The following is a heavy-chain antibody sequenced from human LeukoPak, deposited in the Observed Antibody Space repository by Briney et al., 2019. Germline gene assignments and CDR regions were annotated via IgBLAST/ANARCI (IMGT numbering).Heavy chain of an antibody. D-gene: IGHD3-10*01. J-gene: IGHJ4*02. V-gene: IGHV3-53*01. CDR3: ARALMRGGDY. Sequence: GGSLRLSCAASGFTFSSYAMSRVRQAPGKGLEWVSVIYSGGSTYYADSVKGRFTISRDNSKNTLYLQMNSLRAEDTAVYYCARALMRGGDYWGQGTLVTVSS. CDR2: IYSGGST. CDR1: GFTFSSYA.